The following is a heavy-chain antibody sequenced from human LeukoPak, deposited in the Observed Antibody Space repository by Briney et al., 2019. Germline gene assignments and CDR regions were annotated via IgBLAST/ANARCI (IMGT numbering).Heavy chain of an antibody. Sequence: GASVKVSCKASGGTFSSYAISWVRQAPGQGLEWMGGIIPIFGTANYAQRFQGRVTITADKSTSTAYMELSSLRSEDTAVYYCASSEMVRGDIDRTTCWGQGTLVTVSS. CDR2: IIPIFGTA. J-gene: IGHJ4*02. V-gene: IGHV1-69*06. CDR3: ASSEMVRGDIDRTTC. D-gene: IGHD3-10*01. CDR1: GGTFSSYA.